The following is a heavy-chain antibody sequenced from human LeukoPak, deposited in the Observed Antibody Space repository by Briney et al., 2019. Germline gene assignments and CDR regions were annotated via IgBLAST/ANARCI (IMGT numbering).Heavy chain of an antibody. J-gene: IGHJ6*03. CDR3: AKDGPRRIPYYMDV. CDR2: ISSSGSTI. V-gene: IGHV3-48*03. CDR1: GFTFSSYE. Sequence: PGGSLRLSCAASGFTFSSYEMNWVRQAPGKGLEWVSYISSSGSTIYYADSVKGRFTISRDNAKNSLYLQMNSLRAADTAVYYCAKDGPRRIPYYMDVWGKGTTVTVSS.